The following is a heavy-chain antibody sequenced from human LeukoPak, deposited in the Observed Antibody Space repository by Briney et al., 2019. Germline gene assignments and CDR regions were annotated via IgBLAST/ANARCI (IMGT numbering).Heavy chain of an antibody. CDR3: ARSIMVPYFDY. V-gene: IGHV4-61*05. D-gene: IGHD2-2*01. CDR1: GGSISSSSYY. Sequence: SETLSLTCTVSGGSISSSSYYWGWIRQPPGKGLEWIGYIYYSGSTNYNPSLKSRVTISVDTSKNQFSLKLSSVTAADTAVYYCARSIMVPYFDYWGQGTLVTVSS. J-gene: IGHJ4*02. CDR2: IYYSGST.